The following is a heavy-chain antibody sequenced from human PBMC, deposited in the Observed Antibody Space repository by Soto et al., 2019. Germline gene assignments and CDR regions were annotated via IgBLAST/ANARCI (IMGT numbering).Heavy chain of an antibody. CDR1: GFSVSTYT. CDR3: AKDRQPDGIWTFDL. CDR2: IFPGGST. D-gene: IGHD3-9*01. J-gene: IGHJ4*02. Sequence: GGSMRLCCAACGFSVSTYTMNGVRKAPGKGLEWVAGIFPGGSTYYANSVKGRFTISRDHSQSSVFLQMSSLRDEDTAVYYCAKDRQPDGIWTFDLWGQGTLVTVSS. V-gene: IGHV3-23*03.